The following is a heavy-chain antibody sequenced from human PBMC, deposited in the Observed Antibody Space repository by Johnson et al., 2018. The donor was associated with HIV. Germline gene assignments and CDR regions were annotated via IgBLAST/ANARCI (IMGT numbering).Heavy chain of an antibody. CDR1: GFTVSSNY. CDR2: IYSGGSI. CDR3: ARAVLWFWDHGFDV. J-gene: IGHJ3*01. D-gene: IGHD3-10*01. V-gene: IGHV3-53*01. Sequence: EVQLVESGGGLIQPGGSLRLSCAASGFTVSSNYMSWVRQAPGRGLEWVSVIYSGGSIYYTDSVKGRFTISRDTSRNTVYLQMNSLRVEDTAVYYCARAVLWFWDHGFDVWGQGTMVTVSS.